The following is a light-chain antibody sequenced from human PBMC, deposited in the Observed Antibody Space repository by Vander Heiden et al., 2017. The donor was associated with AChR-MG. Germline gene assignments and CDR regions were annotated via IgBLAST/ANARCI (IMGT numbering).Light chain of an antibody. V-gene: IGLV1-47*01. CDR2: RND. CDR3: AAWDDSLSGLL. J-gene: IGLJ3*02. Sequence: QSVLTQPPSASAPPEPGVTISCPGSYANVGTNFGYWSQQLPGTAPKLRIYRNDQRPSGVPARFSGSKAGTSASLAISGLRSEDEADYYCAAWDDSLSGLLFGGGTKLTV. CDR1: YANVGTNF.